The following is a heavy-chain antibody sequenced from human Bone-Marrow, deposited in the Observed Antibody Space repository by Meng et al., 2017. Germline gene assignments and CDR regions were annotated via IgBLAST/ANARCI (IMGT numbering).Heavy chain of an antibody. D-gene: IGHD3-9*01. CDR2: INPNSGGT. V-gene: IGHV1-2*04. J-gene: IGHJ4*02. CDR1: GKTFTGYY. Sequence: QVQLVQPGAEVKKPGASVRVSGAASGKTFTGYYIHWVRQAPGQGLEWMGWINPNSGGTNYAQKFQGWVTMTRDTSISTAYMELSRLRSDDTAIYYCARGPYYDILTGYWDYWAQGTLVTVSS. CDR3: ARGPYYDILTGYWDY.